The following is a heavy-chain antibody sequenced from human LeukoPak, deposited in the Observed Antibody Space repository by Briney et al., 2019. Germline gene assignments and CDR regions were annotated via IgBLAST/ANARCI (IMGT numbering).Heavy chain of an antibody. CDR3: AREGGGSFSRGWFDP. Sequence: SETLSLTCTVSGGSISSSSYYWGWIRQPPGKGLEWIGSIYYSGSTYYNPSLKSRVTISVDTSKNQFSLRLSSLTAADTAVYYCAREGGGSFSRGWFDPWGQGTLVSVSS. CDR2: IYYSGST. D-gene: IGHD1-26*01. J-gene: IGHJ5*02. V-gene: IGHV4-39*07. CDR1: GGSISSSSYY.